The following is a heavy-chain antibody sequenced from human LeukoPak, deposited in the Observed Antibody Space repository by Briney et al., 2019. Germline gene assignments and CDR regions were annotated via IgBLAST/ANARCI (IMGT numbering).Heavy chain of an antibody. CDR1: GGSISSYY. CDR3: ARVSYYGAFDY. D-gene: IGHD4/OR15-4a*01. J-gene: IGHJ4*02. V-gene: IGHV4-59*12. Sequence: SETLSLTCTVSGGSISSYYWSWIRQPPGKGLEWIGYIYYSGSSYYNPSLKSRVTISVDTSKNQFSLKLSSVTAADTAVYYCARVSYYGAFDYWGQGTLVTVSS. CDR2: IYYSGSS.